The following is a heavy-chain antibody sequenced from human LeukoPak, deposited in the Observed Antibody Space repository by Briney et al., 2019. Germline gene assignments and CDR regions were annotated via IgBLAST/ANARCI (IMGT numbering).Heavy chain of an antibody. CDR3: ARDVGVVVAGEGYWFDP. V-gene: IGHV1-2*02. Sequence: GASVKVSCKASGYTFTGYYMHWVRQAPGQGLEWMGWINPNSGGTDYAQKFQGRVTMTRDTSISTAYMELSRLRSDDTAVYYCARDVGVVVAGEGYWFDPWGQGTLVTVSS. D-gene: IGHD2-15*01. CDR1: GYTFTGYY. J-gene: IGHJ5*02. CDR2: INPNSGGT.